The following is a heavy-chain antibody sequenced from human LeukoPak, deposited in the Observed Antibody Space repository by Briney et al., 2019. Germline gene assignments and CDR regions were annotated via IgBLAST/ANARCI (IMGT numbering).Heavy chain of an antibody. V-gene: IGHV3-23*01. Sequence: PGGSLRLSCAASGFTFSSYAMSWVRQAPGKGLEWVSVISGSDDSTYYADSVKGRFTIPRDNSKNTLFLQMNSLRAEDTALYYCAKAGHSSSWAWADYWGQGTLVTVSS. CDR1: GFTFSSYA. D-gene: IGHD6-13*01. CDR2: ISGSDDST. CDR3: AKAGHSSSWAWADY. J-gene: IGHJ4*02.